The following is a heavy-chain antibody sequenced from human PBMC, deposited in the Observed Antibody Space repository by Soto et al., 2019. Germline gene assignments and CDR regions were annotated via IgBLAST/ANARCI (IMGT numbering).Heavy chain of an antibody. CDR2: ISAYNGNT. D-gene: IGHD2-21*02. Sequence: ASVKVSCKASGYTFTSCGISWVRQAPGQGLEWMGWISAYNGNTNYAQKLQGRVTITRDTSASTAYMELSSLRSEDTAVYYCARSIVVVTALDYWGQGTLVTVSS. J-gene: IGHJ4*02. V-gene: IGHV1-18*01. CDR1: GYTFTSCG. CDR3: ARSIVVVTALDY.